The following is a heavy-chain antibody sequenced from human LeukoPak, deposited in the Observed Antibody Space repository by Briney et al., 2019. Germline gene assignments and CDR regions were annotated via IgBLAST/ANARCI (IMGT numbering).Heavy chain of an antibody. J-gene: IGHJ4*02. V-gene: IGHV1-46*01. Sequence: ASVKVSCKASGYTFTSYFMHWVRQAPGQGLEWMGIINPSRGSPNYAQKFQGRIIVTRDTSTSTVYMELSSLRSEDTAVYYCAREVRTGVGATDSCGQGTLVTVSS. D-gene: IGHD1-26*01. CDR3: AREVRTGVGATDS. CDR1: GYTFTSYF. CDR2: INPSRGSP.